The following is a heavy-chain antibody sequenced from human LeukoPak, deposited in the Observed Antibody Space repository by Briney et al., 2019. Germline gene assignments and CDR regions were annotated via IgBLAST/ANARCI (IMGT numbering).Heavy chain of an antibody. V-gene: IGHV3-66*01. J-gene: IGHJ4*02. CDR2: LYSSGTT. CDR3: ARGRALLDY. D-gene: IGHD1-26*01. CDR1: GFTFDDYT. Sequence: GGSLRLSCAASGFTFDDYTMHWVRQAPGKGLEWVSVLYSSGTTYYADSVRGRFTISRDNSKNTLYLQMNSLRAEDTAVYYCARGRALLDYWGQGTLVTVSS.